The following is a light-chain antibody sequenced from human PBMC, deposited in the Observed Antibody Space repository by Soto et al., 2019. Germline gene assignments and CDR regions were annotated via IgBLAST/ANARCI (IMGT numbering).Light chain of an antibody. CDR3: QQRGT. V-gene: IGKV3-11*01. CDR1: QSVSSY. Sequence: EIVLTQSPATLSLSPGERATLSCRASQSVSSYVAWYQQKPGQAPRLLISGASYRATGIPARFSGSGSGTDFTLTISSLEPEDLAVYYCQQRGTFGPGTKVDIK. J-gene: IGKJ3*01. CDR2: GAS.